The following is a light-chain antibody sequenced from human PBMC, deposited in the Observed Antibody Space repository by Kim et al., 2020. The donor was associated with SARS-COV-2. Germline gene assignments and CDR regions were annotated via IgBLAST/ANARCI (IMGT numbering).Light chain of an antibody. J-gene: IGLJ1*01. V-gene: IGLV2-14*04. CDR3: NSFTSSNTYV. Sequence: GQWITISCTGTSSDVGGYNYVSWYQQHPGKAPKVMIYDVTKRPSGVSNRFSGSKSGNTASLTISGLQAEDEADYYCNSFTSSNTYVFGSGTWVTVL. CDR1: SSDVGGYNY. CDR2: DVT.